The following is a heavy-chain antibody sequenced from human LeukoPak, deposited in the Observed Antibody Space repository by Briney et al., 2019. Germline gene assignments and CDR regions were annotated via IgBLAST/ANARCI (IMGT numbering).Heavy chain of an antibody. D-gene: IGHD1-1*01. Sequence: GGSLRLSCAASGVTFSSYEMNWVRQAPGKGLEGVSYISSSGSTIYYAGSVKGRFTISRDNATNTLYLQMNSLRAEDTAVYYCASFANLYYFDYWGEGTLVTVSS. J-gene: IGHJ4*02. CDR1: GVTFSSYE. CDR2: ISSSGSTI. CDR3: ASFANLYYFDY. V-gene: IGHV3-48*03.